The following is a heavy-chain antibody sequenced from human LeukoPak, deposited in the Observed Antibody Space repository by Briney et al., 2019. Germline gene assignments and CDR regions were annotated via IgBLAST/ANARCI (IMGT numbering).Heavy chain of an antibody. CDR2: IWFDGTNK. Sequence: GGSLRLSCAASAFTFSNYGMHWVRQAPGKGLEWVAVIWFDGTNKYYADSVKGRFTISRDNSKNTLYLQMNSLRAEDTAVYYCAKVAHITMFRGALENLGQGTPVTVSS. J-gene: IGHJ4*02. D-gene: IGHD3-10*01. CDR3: AKVAHITMFRGALEN. V-gene: IGHV3-33*06. CDR1: AFTFSNYG.